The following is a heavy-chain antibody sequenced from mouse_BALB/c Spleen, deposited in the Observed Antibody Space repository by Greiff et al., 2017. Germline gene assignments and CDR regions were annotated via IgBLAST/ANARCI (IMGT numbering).Heavy chain of an antibody. Sequence: QVQLQQSGPELVKPGASVKISCKASGYAFSSSWMNWVTQRPGQGLEWIGRIYPGDGDTNYNGKFKGKATLTADKSSSTAYMQLSSLTSVDSAVYFCARRSFDYWGQGTTLTVSS. V-gene: IGHV1-82*01. CDR2: IYPGDGDT. CDR1: GYAFSSSW. J-gene: IGHJ2*01. CDR3: ARRSFDY.